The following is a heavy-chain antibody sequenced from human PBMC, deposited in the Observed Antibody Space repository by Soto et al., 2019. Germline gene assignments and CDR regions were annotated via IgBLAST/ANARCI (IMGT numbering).Heavy chain of an antibody. CDR3: AASFEGEHEGSFVMCG. CDR2: ISASGINK. CDR1: GLIFSDYA. Sequence: GGSLRLSCAASGLIFSDYAMSWVRQAPGKGLECIAYISASGINKDYADSVKGRFTISRDNAKNSLHLQMNSLRDEDTAVYYSAASFEGEHEGSFVMCGWGRGTMVTFSS. J-gene: IGHJ4*03. V-gene: IGHV3-48*02. D-gene: IGHD3-10*02.